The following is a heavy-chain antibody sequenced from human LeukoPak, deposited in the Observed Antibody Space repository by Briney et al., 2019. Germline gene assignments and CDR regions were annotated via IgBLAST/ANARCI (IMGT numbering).Heavy chain of an antibody. CDR2: IYYSGST. Sequence: SETLSLTCTVSGGSISSGVYYWSWIRQHPGKGLEWIGYIYYSGSTYYNPSLKSRVSISVDTSKNQFFLRLSSVTAADTAVYYCARDNGLGRGGVDPWGQGTLVTVSS. V-gene: IGHV4-31*03. CDR3: ARDNGLGRGGVDP. CDR1: GGSISSGVYY. J-gene: IGHJ5*02. D-gene: IGHD1-26*01.